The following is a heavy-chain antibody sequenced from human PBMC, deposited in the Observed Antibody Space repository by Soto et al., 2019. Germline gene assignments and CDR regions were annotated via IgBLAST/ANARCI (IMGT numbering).Heavy chain of an antibody. CDR2: IYPGDADT. D-gene: IGHD2-15*01. J-gene: IGHJ6*02. Sequence: PGESLKISCKGSGYSFTSYWIGWVRQMPGKGLEWMGIIYPGDADTRYSPSFQGQVTISADKSISTAYLQWRSLKASDTAMYYCARSLVVVAATQYYGMDVWGQGTTVTVSS. CDR1: GYSFTSYW. V-gene: IGHV5-51*01. CDR3: ARSLVVVAATQYYGMDV.